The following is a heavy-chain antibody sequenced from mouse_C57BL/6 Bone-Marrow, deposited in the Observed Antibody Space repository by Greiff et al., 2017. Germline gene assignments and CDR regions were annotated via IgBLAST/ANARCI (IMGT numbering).Heavy chain of an antibody. V-gene: IGHV1-53*01. CDR3: ARDDPYREYFDY. CDR1: GYTFTSYW. CDR2: INPSNGGT. J-gene: IGHJ2*01. Sequence: QVQLKQPGTELVKPGASVKLSCKASGYTFTSYWMHWVKQRPGQGLEWIGNINPSNGGTNYNEKFKSKATLTVDKSSSTAYMQLSSLTTEDSAIYYCARDDPYREYFDYWGQGTTLTVSS. D-gene: IGHD2-10*01.